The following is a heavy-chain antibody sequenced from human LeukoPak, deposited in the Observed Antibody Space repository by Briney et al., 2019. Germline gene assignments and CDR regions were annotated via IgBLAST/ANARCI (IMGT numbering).Heavy chain of an antibody. CDR2: ISAYNGNT. D-gene: IGHD4-17*01. V-gene: IGHV1-18*01. CDR3: ARDPGLPTVPNSVPYYYYMDV. Sequence: ASVKVSCKASGYTFTSYGISWVRQAPGQGLEWMGWISAYNGNTNYAQKLQGRVTMTTDTSTSTAYMELRSLRSDDTAVYYCARDPGLPTVPNSVPYYYYMDVWGKGTTVTVSS. CDR1: GYTFTSYG. J-gene: IGHJ6*03.